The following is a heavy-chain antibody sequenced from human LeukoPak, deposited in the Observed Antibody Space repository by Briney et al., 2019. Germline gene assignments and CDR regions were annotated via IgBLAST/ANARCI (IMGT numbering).Heavy chain of an antibody. CDR3: ARGTRGYSGYDLDY. CDR1: GFTFSSYS. J-gene: IGHJ4*02. V-gene: IGHV3-48*04. D-gene: IGHD5-12*01. Sequence: GGSLRLSCAASGFTFSSYSMNWVRQAPGKGLEWVSYISSSSSTIYYADSVKGRFTISRDNAKNSLYLQMNSLRAEDTAVYYCARGTRGYSGYDLDYWGQGTLVTVSS. CDR2: ISSSSSTI.